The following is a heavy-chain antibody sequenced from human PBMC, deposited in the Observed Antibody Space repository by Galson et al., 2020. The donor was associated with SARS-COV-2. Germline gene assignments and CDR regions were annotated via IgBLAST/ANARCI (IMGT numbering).Heavy chain of an antibody. CDR3: AREKGAHY. CDR2: ISSTSSTL. D-gene: IGHD1-26*01. J-gene: IGHJ4*02. CDR1: GFSFSLYS. Sequence: GGSLRLSCAASGFSFSLYSMHWVRQAPGKGLEWVSYISSTSSTLWYADSVRGRFTVLRDNAKDSLYLQMNSLRVEDTAVYYCAREKGAHYWGQGTLVTVSS. V-gene: IGHV3-48*04.